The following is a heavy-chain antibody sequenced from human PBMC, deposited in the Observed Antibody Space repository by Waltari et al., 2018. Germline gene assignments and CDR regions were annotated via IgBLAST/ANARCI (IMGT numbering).Heavy chain of an antibody. CDR1: GFTFSSYA. J-gene: IGHJ4*02. Sequence: QVQLVESGGGVVQPGRSLRLSCAASGFTFSSYAMHWVRQAPGKGLEWVAVISYDGSNKYYADSVKGRFTISRDNSKNTLYLQMNSLRAEDTAVYYFARDYCSSTSCLGLDYWGQGTLVTVSS. D-gene: IGHD2-2*01. V-gene: IGHV3-30-3*01. CDR2: ISYDGSNK. CDR3: ARDYCSSTSCLGLDY.